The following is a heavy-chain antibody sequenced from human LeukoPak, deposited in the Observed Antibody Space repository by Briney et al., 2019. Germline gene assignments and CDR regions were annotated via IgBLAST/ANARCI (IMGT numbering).Heavy chain of an antibody. J-gene: IGHJ4*02. D-gene: IGHD1-1*01. CDR2: IVGSSSTI. CDR1: GFAFSSFA. Sequence: GGSLRLSCVASGFAFSSFAMSWVRQAPGKGLEWVSYIVGSSSTIYYADSVKGRFTISRDNAKNSLYLQMDSLRAEDTAVYYCATDSPETAAFDYWGQGTLVTVSS. V-gene: IGHV3-48*04. CDR3: ATDSPETAAFDY.